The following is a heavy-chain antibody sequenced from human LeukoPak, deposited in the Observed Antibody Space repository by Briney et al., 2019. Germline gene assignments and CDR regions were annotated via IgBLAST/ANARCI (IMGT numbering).Heavy chain of an antibody. CDR1: GXNFNNYW. Sequence: HGESLKISFEASGXNFNNYWVGWVRQMPGKGLEWMGIIYPGDYDTRYSPSFQGHVTISVDKSISTAYLQWRSLRASDTAMYFCAGHSFDTVDAFDVWGQGTIVTVSA. J-gene: IGHJ3*01. CDR3: AGHSFDTVDAFDV. D-gene: IGHD2-2*02. CDR2: IYPGDYDT. V-gene: IGHV5-51*01.